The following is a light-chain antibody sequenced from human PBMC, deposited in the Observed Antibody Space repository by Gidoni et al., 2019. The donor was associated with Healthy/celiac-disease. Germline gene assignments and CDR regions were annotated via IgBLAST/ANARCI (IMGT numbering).Light chain of an antibody. J-gene: IGKJ2*01. V-gene: IGKV1-5*03. CDR2: KAS. Sequence: DIQMTQSPSTPSASVGDRVTITCRASQSISSWLAWYQQKPGKAHKLLIYKASSLESEVPSRFSGSGSGTEFTLTISSLQPDDFATYYCQQWNTFGQXTKLEIK. CDR1: QSISSW. CDR3: QQWNT.